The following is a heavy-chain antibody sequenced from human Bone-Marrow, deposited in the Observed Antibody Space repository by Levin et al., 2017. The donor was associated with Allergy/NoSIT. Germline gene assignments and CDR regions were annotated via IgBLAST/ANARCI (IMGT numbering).Heavy chain of an antibody. CDR3: ARSLFGGDYLDY. D-gene: IGHD3-10*01. J-gene: IGHJ4*02. CDR2: IWSDGITK. Sequence: AGESLKISCAASGFTFSTCGMHWVRQAPGKGLEWVAVIWSDGITKYYGDSVKGRFTISRDNSQNTLFLQLNSLRAEDTAVYYCARSLFGGDYLDYWGQGTLVTVSS. V-gene: IGHV3-33*01. CDR1: GFTFSTCG.